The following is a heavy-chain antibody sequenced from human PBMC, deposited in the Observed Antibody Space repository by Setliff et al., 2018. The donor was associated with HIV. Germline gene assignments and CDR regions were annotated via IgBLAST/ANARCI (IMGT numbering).Heavy chain of an antibody. Sequence: PSETLSLTCTVSGGSIYSGAYYWAWIRQHPGKGLEWIGHIYYSGDTHYNPSLKSRLTISIDTSVNQFSLKLSSVTAAVTAVYFCARIAWYSESTYGHDLYYFDFWGQGSLVTVSA. V-gene: IGHV4-31*03. CDR2: IYYSGDT. J-gene: IGHJ4*02. D-gene: IGHD5-18*01. CDR3: ARIAWYSESTYGHDLYYFDF. CDR1: GGSIYSGAYY.